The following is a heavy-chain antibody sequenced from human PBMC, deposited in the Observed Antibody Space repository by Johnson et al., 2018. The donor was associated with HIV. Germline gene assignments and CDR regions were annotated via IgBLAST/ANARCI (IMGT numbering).Heavy chain of an antibody. CDR2: ISYDGSNK. CDR1: AFSFSGYA. J-gene: IGHJ3*02. D-gene: IGHD4-17*01. CDR3: ARSMTTVTVAFDI. V-gene: IGHV3-30-3*01. Sequence: QVQLVESGGGVVQPGRSLRLSCTSAFSFSGYAMHWVRQAPGKGLEWVAVISYDGSNKYYADSVKGRFTISRDNSKNTLYLQMNSLRAEDTAVYYCARSMTTVTVAFDIWGQGTMVTVSS.